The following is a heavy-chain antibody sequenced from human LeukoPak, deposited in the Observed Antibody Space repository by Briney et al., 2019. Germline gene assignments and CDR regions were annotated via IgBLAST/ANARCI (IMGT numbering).Heavy chain of an antibody. CDR1: GGSISSSSSY. J-gene: IGHJ5*02. V-gene: IGHV4-39*01. CDR3: ARAQRRITIFGVVLNWFDP. D-gene: IGHD3-3*01. CDR2: VYYSGSA. Sequence: KPSETLSLTCTVSGGSISSSSSYWGWIRQPPGKGLEWIGSVYYSGSAYYNPSLKSRVTISVDTSKNQFSLKLSSVTAADTAVYYCARAQRRITIFGVVLNWFDPWGQGTLVTVSS.